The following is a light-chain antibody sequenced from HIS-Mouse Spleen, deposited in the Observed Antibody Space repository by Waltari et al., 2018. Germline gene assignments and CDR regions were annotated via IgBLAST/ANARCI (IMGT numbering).Light chain of an antibody. V-gene: IGKV1-27*01. J-gene: IGKJ4*01. CDR2: AAS. CDR3: QKYNSAPRLT. CDR1: QGISNY. Sequence: DIQMTQSPSSLSASVGDRVTITCRASQGISNYLAWYQQKPGKVPKLLIYAASTLQSGVPSRFSGSGSGTDFTLTISRLQPEDVATYYCQKYNSAPRLTFGGGTKVEIK.